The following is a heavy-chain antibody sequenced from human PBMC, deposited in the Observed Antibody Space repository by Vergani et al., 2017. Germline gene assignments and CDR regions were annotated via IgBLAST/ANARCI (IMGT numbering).Heavy chain of an antibody. V-gene: IGHV5-51*01. D-gene: IGHD1-1*01. J-gene: IGHJ4*02. CDR3: ARHTTYSDS. CDR2: IYPADSDT. CDR1: EYIFGNYW. Sequence: EVELVQSGPEMRKPGEFLKISCKCSEYIFGNYWICWVRQMPGKGLEWMGIIYPADSDTRYSPSFQGQVTISADKSISTAFLQWDSLKASDTALYYCARHTTYSDSWGQGTLFTVSS.